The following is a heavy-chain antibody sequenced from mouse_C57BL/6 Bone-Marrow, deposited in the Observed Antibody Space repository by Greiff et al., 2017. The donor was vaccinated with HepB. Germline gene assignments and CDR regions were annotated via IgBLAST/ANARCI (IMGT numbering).Heavy chain of an antibody. CDR2: INPNNGGT. CDR3: ARDSNYPWYFDV. D-gene: IGHD2-5*01. V-gene: IGHV1-26*01. Sequence: EVQLQQSGPELVKPGASVKISCKASGYTFTDYYMNWVKQSHGKSLEWIGDINPNNGGTSYNQKFKGKATLTVYKSSSTAYMELRSLTSEASAVYSCARDSNYPWYFDVWGTGTTVTVSS. CDR1: GYTFTDYY. J-gene: IGHJ1*03.